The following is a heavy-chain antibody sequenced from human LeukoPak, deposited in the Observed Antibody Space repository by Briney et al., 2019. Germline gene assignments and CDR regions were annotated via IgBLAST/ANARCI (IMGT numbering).Heavy chain of an antibody. Sequence: ASVKVSCKASGYTFTSYNINWVRQAPGQGLEWMGRMNPNSGNTGYALKFQGRVTMTTNTSISTAYMELSSLRSEDTAVYYCAREIFGYVFRGPYLFDRWGEGTLVSVCS. CDR2: MNPNSGNT. CDR1: GYTFTSYN. CDR3: AREIFGYVFRGPYLFDR. D-gene: IGHD3/OR15-3a*01. V-gene: IGHV1-8*01. J-gene: IGHJ5*02.